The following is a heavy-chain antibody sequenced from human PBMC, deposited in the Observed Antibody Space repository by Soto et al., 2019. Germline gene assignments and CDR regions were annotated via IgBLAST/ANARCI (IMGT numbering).Heavy chain of an antibody. J-gene: IGHJ6*02. CDR3: ARGHSTDCSNGVCSFFYNYSGMDV. CDR1: RYRFADYH. Sequence: GASVEASCKASRYRFADYHRHLVRQAHRQGLEWLGRINPKSGGTSTAQKFQGWVTMTRDRSISTVYMELTRLRSDDTAVYFCARGHSTDCSNGVCSFFYNYSGMDVWGQGTKVTVSS. CDR2: INPKSGGT. V-gene: IGHV1-2*04. D-gene: IGHD2-8*01.